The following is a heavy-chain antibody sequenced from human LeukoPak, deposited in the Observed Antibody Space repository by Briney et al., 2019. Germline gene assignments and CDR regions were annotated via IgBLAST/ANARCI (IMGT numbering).Heavy chain of an antibody. V-gene: IGHV4-39*07. CDR3: ARKPYDSSYYSYMDV. CDR1: GGSISSDSYY. J-gene: IGHJ6*03. Sequence: PSETLSLTCTVSGGSISSDSYYWGWIRQPRGKGLEWIGSIYYSGSTSYNPSLKSRVTISVDTSENQFSLKLSSVTAADTAGYYCARKPYDSSYYSYMDVWGKGTTVTASS. D-gene: IGHD3-3*01. CDR2: IYYSGST.